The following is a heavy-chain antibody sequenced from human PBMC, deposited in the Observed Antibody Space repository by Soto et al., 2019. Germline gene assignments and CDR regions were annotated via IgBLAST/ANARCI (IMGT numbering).Heavy chain of an antibody. CDR1: GYSLSSGSY. CDR3: ARVHVMVVAGSTFDY. D-gene: IGHD6-19*01. Sequence: PSETLSLTCAVSGYSLSSGSYWGWIRQPPGKGPEWIASIYHGGTTFYNPSLKSRVTLSVDTSKNHYSLNLRSVTAADTAVYYCARVHVMVVAGSTFDYWGPGIPVTVSS. CDR2: IYHGGTT. J-gene: IGHJ4*01. V-gene: IGHV4-38-2*01.